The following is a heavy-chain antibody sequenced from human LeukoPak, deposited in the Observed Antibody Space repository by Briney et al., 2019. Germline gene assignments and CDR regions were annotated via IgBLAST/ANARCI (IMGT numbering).Heavy chain of an antibody. CDR3: AKNFFGSGSYVLVFDP. Sequence: ASVKVSCKASGYTFVGYYMHWVRQAPGQGLEWLGWINPNSGGTNYAQKFQDRVTMTRDTSISTAYMELSSLTSDDSAVYYCAKNFFGSGSYVLVFDPWGQGTLVTVSS. V-gene: IGHV1-2*02. CDR1: GYTFVGYY. D-gene: IGHD3-10*01. CDR2: INPNSGGT. J-gene: IGHJ5*02.